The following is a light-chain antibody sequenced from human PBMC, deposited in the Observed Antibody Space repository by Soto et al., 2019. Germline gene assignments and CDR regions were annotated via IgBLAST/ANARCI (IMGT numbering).Light chain of an antibody. V-gene: IGLV2-14*01. CDR2: GVS. CDR3: SSYKTSSTVVV. CDR1: SSDIGGYNY. Sequence: LTQRASLTGSPGHSITISCTGTSSDIGGYNYVSWYQQYPGKAPKLMIFGVSDRPSGVSNRFSGSKSGTTASLTIAGLQAEDEAYYYCSSYKTSSTVVVFGGGTKVTVL. J-gene: IGLJ2*01.